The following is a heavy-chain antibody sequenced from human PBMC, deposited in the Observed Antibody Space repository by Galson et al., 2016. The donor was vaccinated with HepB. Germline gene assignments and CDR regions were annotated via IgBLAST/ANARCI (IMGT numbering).Heavy chain of an antibody. CDR3: ARPFYDSWSNTYSYNWINP. D-gene: IGHD3-3*01. V-gene: IGHV3-11*06. CDR1: GFTFSDHY. J-gene: IGHJ5*02. Sequence: SLRLSCAASGFTFSDHYMTWIRQAPGKGLEWISYISGSGSYTNYADSVKGRFTISRDNAKNSVFLQMNSLRGEDTAVYYCARPFYDSWSNTYSYNWINPWGQGTLVTVSS. CDR2: ISGSGSYT.